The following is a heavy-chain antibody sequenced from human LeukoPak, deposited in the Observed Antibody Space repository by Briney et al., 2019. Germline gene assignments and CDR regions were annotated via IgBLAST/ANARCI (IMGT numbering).Heavy chain of an antibody. J-gene: IGHJ4*02. CDR1: GFTFSSYN. V-gene: IGHV3-7*01. Sequence: PGGSLRLSCAASGFTFSSYNMNWVRQAPGKGLEWVANINQDGSEKDYVDSVKGRFTISRDNAKNSLYLQMNSLRAEDTAMYYCAKYYYYSGSLDSWGQGTLVTVSS. D-gene: IGHD3-10*01. CDR3: AKYYYYSGSLDS. CDR2: INQDGSEK.